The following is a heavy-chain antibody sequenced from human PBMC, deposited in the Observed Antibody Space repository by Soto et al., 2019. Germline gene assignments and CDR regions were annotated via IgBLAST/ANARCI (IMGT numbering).Heavy chain of an antibody. Sequence: SETLSLTCTVSGGSISSGGYYWSWIRQHPGKGLEWIGYIYYSGSTYYNPSLKSRVTISVDTSKNQFSLKLSSVTAADTAVYYCARTAMGGRDYYYGMDVWGQGTTVTAP. CDR2: IYYSGST. CDR3: ARTAMGGRDYYYGMDV. D-gene: IGHD5-18*01. CDR1: GGSISSGGYY. V-gene: IGHV4-31*03. J-gene: IGHJ6*02.